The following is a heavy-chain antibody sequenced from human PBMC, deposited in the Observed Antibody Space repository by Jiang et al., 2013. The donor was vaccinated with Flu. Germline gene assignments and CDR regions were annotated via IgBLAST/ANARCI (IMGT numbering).Heavy chain of an antibody. V-gene: IGHV1-69*02. CDR1: FSSYT. D-gene: IGHD6-6*01. CDR2: IIPILGIA. Sequence: FSSYTISWVRQAPGQGLEWMGRIIPILGIANYAQKFQGRVTITADKSTSTAYMELSSLRSEDTAVYYCASSAARPVDYFDYWGQGTLVTVSS. J-gene: IGHJ4*02. CDR3: ASSAARPVDYFDY.